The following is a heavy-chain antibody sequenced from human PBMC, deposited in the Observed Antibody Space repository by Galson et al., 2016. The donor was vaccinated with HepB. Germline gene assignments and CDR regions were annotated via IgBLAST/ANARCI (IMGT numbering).Heavy chain of an antibody. CDR2: ISAYNGNT. Sequence: SVKVSCKASGGSFSSEAITWVRQAPGQGLEWMGRISAYNGNTNYAQKLQGRVTMTTDTSTSTAYMELRSLRSDDTAVYFCARADYYVSSGYFGAFDVWGQGTMVTVSS. CDR1: GGSFSSEA. CDR3: ARADYYVSSGYFGAFDV. J-gene: IGHJ3*01. V-gene: IGHV1-18*01. D-gene: IGHD3-22*01.